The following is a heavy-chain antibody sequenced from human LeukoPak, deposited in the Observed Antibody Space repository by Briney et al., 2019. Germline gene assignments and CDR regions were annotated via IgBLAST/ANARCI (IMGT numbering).Heavy chain of an antibody. Sequence: NSSETLSLTCTVSADSISSYYWSWIRQPPGRGLEWIGYIYYSGSTNYNPSLKSRVTMSVDTSKNQFSLKLSSVTAADTAVYYCARDRGTWNDDGFDYWGQGTLVTVSS. CDR1: ADSISSYY. D-gene: IGHD1-1*01. V-gene: IGHV4-59*12. CDR3: ARDRGTWNDDGFDY. J-gene: IGHJ4*02. CDR2: IYYSGST.